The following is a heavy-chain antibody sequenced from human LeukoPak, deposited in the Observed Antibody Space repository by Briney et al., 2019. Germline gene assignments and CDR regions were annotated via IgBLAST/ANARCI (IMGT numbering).Heavy chain of an antibody. V-gene: IGHV4-61*02. J-gene: IGHJ4*02. CDR2: IYTSGST. CDR1: GGSISSGSYY. CDR3: ARGGAAARGGDFDY. Sequence: SQTLSLTCTVSGGSISSGSYYWSWIRQPAGKGLEWIGRIYTSGSTNYNPSLKSRVTISVDTSKNQFSLKLSSVTAADTAVYHCARGGAAARGGDFDYWGQGTLVTVSP. D-gene: IGHD6-13*01.